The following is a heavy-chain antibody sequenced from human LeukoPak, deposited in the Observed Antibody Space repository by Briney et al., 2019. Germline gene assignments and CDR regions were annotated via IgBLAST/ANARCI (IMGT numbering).Heavy chain of an antibody. D-gene: IGHD1-26*01. CDR2: ISSSGSTI. V-gene: IGHV3-11*04. CDR1: GFTFSDYY. CDR3: ARARTVGATNWFDP. J-gene: IGHJ5*02. Sequence: AGGSLRLSCAASGFTFSDYYMSWIRQAPGKGLEWVSYISSSGSTIYYADSVKGRFTISRDNAKNSLYLQMNSLRAEDTAVYYCARARTVGATNWFDPWGQGTLVTVSS.